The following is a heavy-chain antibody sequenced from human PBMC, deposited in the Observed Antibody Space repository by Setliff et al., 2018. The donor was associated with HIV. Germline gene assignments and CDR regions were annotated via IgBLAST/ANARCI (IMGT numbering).Heavy chain of an antibody. D-gene: IGHD5-12*01. CDR1: GGSISSHY. J-gene: IGHJ6*03. Sequence: SETLSLTCTVSGGSISSHYWGWIRQPPGKALEWIGYIMYNEGNNFNPSLKSRVTISVDTSKNQLSLRLSSVTAADSAVYHCARVGHTPGDGGYDVYYYYMDVWGKGTTVTVSS. CDR2: IMYNEGN. V-gene: IGHV4-59*11. CDR3: ARVGHTPGDGGYDVYYYYMDV.